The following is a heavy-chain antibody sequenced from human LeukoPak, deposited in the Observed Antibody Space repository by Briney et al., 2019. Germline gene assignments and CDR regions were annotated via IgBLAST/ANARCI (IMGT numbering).Heavy chain of an antibody. J-gene: IGHJ4*02. Sequence: PGGSLRLSCSASGFTFSGYEMNWVRQAPGKGLEWLSYISTSGTTIFYAESLKGRFTISRDNAKNSLWLQMNSLRAEDTAVYFCARRSCSSTSCLLDYWGQGTLVTVSS. V-gene: IGHV3-48*03. D-gene: IGHD2-2*01. CDR3: ARRSCSSTSCLLDY. CDR1: GFTFSGYE. CDR2: ISTSGTTI.